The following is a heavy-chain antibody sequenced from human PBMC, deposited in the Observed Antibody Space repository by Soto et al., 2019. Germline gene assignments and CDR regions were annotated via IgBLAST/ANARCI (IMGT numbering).Heavy chain of an antibody. V-gene: IGHV3-64*01. D-gene: IGHD1-1*01. Sequence: PGESLKISCAASGFTFSSYAMHWVRQAPGKGLEYVSAISSNGGSTYYANSVKGRFTISRDNSKNTLYLQMGSLRAEDMAVYYCAREGNAFDIWGQGTMVTVSS. CDR1: GFTFSSYA. CDR3: AREGNAFDI. J-gene: IGHJ3*02. CDR2: ISSNGGST.